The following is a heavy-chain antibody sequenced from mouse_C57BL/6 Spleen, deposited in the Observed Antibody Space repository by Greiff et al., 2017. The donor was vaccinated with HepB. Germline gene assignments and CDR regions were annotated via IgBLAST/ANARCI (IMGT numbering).Heavy chain of an antibody. Sequence: QVQLQQPGAELVKPGASVKLSCKASGYTFTSYWMHWVKQRPGQGLEWIGMIHPNSGSTNYNEKFKSNATLTVDKSSSTAYMQLSSLTSEDSAVYSCARSPFTTVVATGYWGQGTTLTVSS. CDR1: GYTFTSYW. CDR3: ARSPFTTVVATGY. J-gene: IGHJ2*01. D-gene: IGHD1-1*01. V-gene: IGHV1-64*01. CDR2: IHPNSGST.